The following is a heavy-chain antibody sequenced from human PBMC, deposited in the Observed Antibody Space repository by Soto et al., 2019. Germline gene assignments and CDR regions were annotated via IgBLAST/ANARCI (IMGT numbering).Heavy chain of an antibody. V-gene: IGHV4-30-4*01. Sequence: QVQLQESGPGLVKPSQTLSLTCTVSGGSINTVNYYWSWIRQSPDKGLEWIGQIYNGGTTYNNPSLTSRLTLSVDTPNNQFPLKLRSVSAADTAVYYCARGPSGDKVDYWGQGTLVTVSS. D-gene: IGHD7-27*01. CDR1: GGSINTVNYY. CDR3: ARGPSGDKVDY. CDR2: IYNGGTT. J-gene: IGHJ4*02.